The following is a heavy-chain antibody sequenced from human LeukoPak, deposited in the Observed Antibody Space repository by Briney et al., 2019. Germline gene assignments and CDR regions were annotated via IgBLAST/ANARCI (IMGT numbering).Heavy chain of an antibody. CDR1: GFTFSSYA. Sequence: PGGSLRLSCAASGFTFSSYAMSWVRQAPGKGLEWVSAISGSGGSTYYADSVKGRFTISRDNYKNTLYLQMNSLRAEDTAVYYCANKYYDFWSGYYFDYWGQGTLVTVSS. J-gene: IGHJ4*02. D-gene: IGHD3-3*01. CDR2: ISGSGGST. CDR3: ANKYYDFWSGYYFDY. V-gene: IGHV3-23*01.